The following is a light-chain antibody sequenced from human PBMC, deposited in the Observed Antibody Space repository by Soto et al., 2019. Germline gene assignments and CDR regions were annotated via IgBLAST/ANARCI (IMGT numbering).Light chain of an antibody. V-gene: IGKV3-15*01. CDR3: QQYNNWPPLT. J-gene: IGKJ4*01. CDR2: DAS. CDR1: QSVISS. Sequence: EIVMTQSPATLSVSPGYRATLSCRASQSVISSLAWYQQIPGQAPRLPIYDASTRATGIPARFGGSGSGTEFTLTISSLQSEDFAVYYCQQYNNWPPLTFGGGTKVELK.